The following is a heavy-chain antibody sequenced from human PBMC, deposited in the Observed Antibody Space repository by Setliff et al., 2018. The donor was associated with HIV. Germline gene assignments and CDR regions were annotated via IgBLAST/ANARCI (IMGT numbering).Heavy chain of an antibody. J-gene: IGHJ4*01. V-gene: IGHV3-9*01. CDR3: AKGARFGSGSGLDY. Sequence: GGSLRLSCAASGFTFDDYAMHWVRQAPGKGLEWVSGISWNSGSIGYADSVKGRFTVSRDNAKATLDLQMDSLRVEDTAIYYCAKGARFGSGSGLDYWG. D-gene: IGHD3-10*01. CDR2: ISWNSGSI. CDR1: GFTFDDYA.